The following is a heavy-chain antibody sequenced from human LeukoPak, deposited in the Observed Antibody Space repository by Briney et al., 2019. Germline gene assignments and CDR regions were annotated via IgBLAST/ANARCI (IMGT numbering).Heavy chain of an antibody. J-gene: IGHJ4*02. CDR3: ARDISPYYYDSSGYPGD. CDR2: ISSGTSFI. V-gene: IGHV3-21*01. Sequence: GGSLRLSCAASGFPFSSYSMNWVRQAPGKGLEWASSISSGTSFIYYADSVKGRFTISRDNAKNSLYLQMNSLRAEDTAVYYCARDISPYYYDSSGYPGDWGQGTLVTVSS. CDR1: GFPFSSYS. D-gene: IGHD3-22*01.